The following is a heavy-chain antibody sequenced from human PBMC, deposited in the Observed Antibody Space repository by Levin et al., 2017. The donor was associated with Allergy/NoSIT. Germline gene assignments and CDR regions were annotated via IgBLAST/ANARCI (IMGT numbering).Heavy chain of an antibody. CDR1: GFTFSSYG. V-gene: IGHV3-33*01. D-gene: IGHD3-9*01. CDR3: AGDSPYDDILTGTRPCEYFDL. CDR2: IWNDGSNK. Sequence: GGSLRLSCAASGFTFSSYGMHWVRQAPGKGLEWVTVIWNDGSNKYYADSVKGRFTISRDNSKNPLYLQMNSLRAEDTAVYYGAGDSPYDDILTGTRPCEYFDLWGRGTLVTVSS. J-gene: IGHJ2*01.